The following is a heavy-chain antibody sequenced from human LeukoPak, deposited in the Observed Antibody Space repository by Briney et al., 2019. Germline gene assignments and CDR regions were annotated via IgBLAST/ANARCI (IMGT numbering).Heavy chain of an antibody. CDR3: ARTLNQRLGFDY. V-gene: IGHV1-46*01. J-gene: IGHJ4*02. D-gene: IGHD3-16*01. Sequence: ASVKVSCKASGYTFTSYYTHWVRQAPGQGLEWMGIINPSGGSTSYAQKFQGRVTMTRDTSTSTVYMELSSLRSEDTAVYYCARTLNQRLGFDYWGQGTLVTVSS. CDR2: INPSGGST. CDR1: GYTFTSYY.